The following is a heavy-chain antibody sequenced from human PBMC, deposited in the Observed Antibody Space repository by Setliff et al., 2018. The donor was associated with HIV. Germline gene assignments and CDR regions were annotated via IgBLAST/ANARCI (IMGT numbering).Heavy chain of an antibody. V-gene: IGHV1-18*01. CDR1: GYSFTRYG. Sequence: ASVKVSCKASGYSFTRYGISWVRQAPGQGLEWMGWISGYNGNTNYAQKFQGRVTMTTDTSTETAYMEVGSLRYDDTAVCYCARERYYNFGSGYHYYYMDVWGKGTTVTVS. CDR3: ARERYYNFGSGYHYYYMDV. J-gene: IGHJ6*03. CDR2: ISGYNGNT. D-gene: IGHD3-3*01.